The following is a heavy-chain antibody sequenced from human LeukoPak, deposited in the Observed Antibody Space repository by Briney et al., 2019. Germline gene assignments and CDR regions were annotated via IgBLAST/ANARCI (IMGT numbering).Heavy chain of an antibody. CDR2: INTNTGNP. CDR3: ARAVGYCSDTACYLDY. D-gene: IGHD2-15*01. V-gene: IGHV7-4-1*02. Sequence: ASVKVSCKASGYTFATYTMNWVRQAPGQGLEWMGWINTNTGNPTYAQGFTGRFVFSLDTSVSTAYLQISSLKAEDTAIYYCARAVGYCSDTACYLDYWGQGTLVTVSS. J-gene: IGHJ4*02. CDR1: GYTFATYT.